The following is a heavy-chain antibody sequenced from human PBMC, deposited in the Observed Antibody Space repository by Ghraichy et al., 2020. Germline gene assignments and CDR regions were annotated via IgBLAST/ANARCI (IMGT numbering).Heavy chain of an antibody. CDR2: INAGNGNT. D-gene: IGHD1-26*01. V-gene: IGHV1-3*01. Sequence: ASVKVSCKASGYTFTSYAMHWVRQAPGQRLEWMGWINAGNGNTKYSQKFQGRVTITRDTSASTAYMELSSLRSEDTAVYYCARLKGIVGATSYNYFDYWGQGTLVTVSS. CDR1: GYTFTSYA. CDR3: ARLKGIVGATSYNYFDY. J-gene: IGHJ4*02.